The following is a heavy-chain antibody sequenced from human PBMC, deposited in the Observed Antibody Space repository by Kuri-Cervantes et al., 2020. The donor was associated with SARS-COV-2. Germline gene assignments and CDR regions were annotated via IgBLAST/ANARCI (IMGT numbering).Heavy chain of an antibody. J-gene: IGHJ3*02. CDR1: GYTFTNYY. V-gene: IGHV1-2*02. CDR2: INPNSGST. CDR3: ARSTPFRRLLVISQGGAFDI. Sequence: ASVKVSCKASGYTFTNYYMNWARQAPGQGLEWMGWINPNSGSTNYAQKFQGRVTMTRDTSISTAYMELSRLRSDDTAVYYCARSTPFRRLLVISQGGAFDIWGQGTLVTVSS. D-gene: IGHD3-9*01.